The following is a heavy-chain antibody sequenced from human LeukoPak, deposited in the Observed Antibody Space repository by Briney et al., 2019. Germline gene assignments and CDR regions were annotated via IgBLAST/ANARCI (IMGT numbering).Heavy chain of an antibody. CDR3: ARARFGGYYGMDV. Sequence: GGSLRLSCAAPGFTFSSYEMNWVRQAPGKGLEWVSYISSSGSTIYYADSVKGRFTISRDNAKNSLYLQMNSLRAEDTAVYYCARARFGGYYGMDVWGKGTTVTVSS. CDR2: ISSSGSTI. V-gene: IGHV3-48*03. CDR1: GFTFSSYE. D-gene: IGHD3-10*01. J-gene: IGHJ6*04.